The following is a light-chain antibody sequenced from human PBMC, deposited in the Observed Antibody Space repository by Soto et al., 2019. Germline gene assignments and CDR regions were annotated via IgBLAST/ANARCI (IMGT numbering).Light chain of an antibody. CDR1: SSDVGGYNY. V-gene: IGLV2-14*01. Sequence: QSALTQPASVSGSPGQSITISCTGTSSDVGGYNYVSWYQQHPGKAPKLMIYDVSNRPSGVSNRFSASKSGNTASLTISGRQEEGEEDDYCSSYTSSSTSGGVFGGGTKVTVL. CDR2: DVS. J-gene: IGLJ2*01. CDR3: SSYTSSSTSGGV.